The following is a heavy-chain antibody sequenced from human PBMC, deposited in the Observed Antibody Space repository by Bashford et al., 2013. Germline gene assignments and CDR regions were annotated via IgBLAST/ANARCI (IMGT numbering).Heavy chain of an antibody. V-gene: IGHV4-61*01. CDR1: GGSVSSGSYY. D-gene: IGHD6-6*01. CDR2: IYYSGST. J-gene: IGHJ4*02. CDR3: ARQPRIAARGAVDY. Sequence: SSETLSLTCTVSGGSVSSGSYYWSWIRQPPGKGLEWIGYIYYSGSTNYNPSLKSRVTISVDTSKNQFSLKLSSVTAADTAVYYCARQPRIAARGAVDYWGPGNPGHRLL.